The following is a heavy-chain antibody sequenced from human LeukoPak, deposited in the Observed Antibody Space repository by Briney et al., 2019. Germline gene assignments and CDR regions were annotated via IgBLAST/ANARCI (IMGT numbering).Heavy chain of an antibody. D-gene: IGHD2-2*01. CDR1: GYTFTSYY. CDR3: ASTIDCSSTSCYGYYFDY. Sequence: ASVKVSCKASGYTFTSYYMHWVRQAPGQGLEWMGIINPSGGSTSCAQKFQGRVTMTRDMSTSTVYMELSSLRSEDTAVYYCASTIDCSSTSCYGYYFDYWGQGTLVTVSS. V-gene: IGHV1-46*01. J-gene: IGHJ4*02. CDR2: INPSGGST.